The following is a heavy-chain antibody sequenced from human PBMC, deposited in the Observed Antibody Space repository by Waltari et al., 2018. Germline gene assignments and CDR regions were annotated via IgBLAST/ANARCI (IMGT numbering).Heavy chain of an antibody. CDR3: ARRYGDYVDAYF. CDR2: FCYSGST. D-gene: IGHD4-17*01. Sequence: QLQLQESGPGLVKPSETLSLTCTVSGGAISSSSYYWGWMRQAPGKGLEWIGSFCYSGSTYYNPSLRSRVTISVDASKKQFSLRLSSVTAADTAVYCCARRYGDYVDAYFWGQGTLVTVSS. V-gene: IGHV4-39*01. CDR1: GGAISSSSYY. J-gene: IGHJ4*02.